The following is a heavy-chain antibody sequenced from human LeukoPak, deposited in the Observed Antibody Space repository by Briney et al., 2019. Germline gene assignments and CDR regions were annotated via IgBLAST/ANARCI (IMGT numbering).Heavy chain of an antibody. D-gene: IGHD4-23*01. CDR2: ISGSGGTI. CDR3: AKDSSVED. V-gene: IGHV3-48*03. Sequence: QPGGSLRLSCAASGFTFSNYEMNWVRQAPGKGLEWVSYISGSGGTIYYADSVKGRFTISRDNSKNTLYLQMNSLRAEDTAVYYCAKDSSVEDWGQGTLVTVSS. CDR1: GFTFSNYE. J-gene: IGHJ4*02.